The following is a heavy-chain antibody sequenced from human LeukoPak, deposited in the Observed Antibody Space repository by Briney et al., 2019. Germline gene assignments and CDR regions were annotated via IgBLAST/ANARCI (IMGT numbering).Heavy chain of an antibody. D-gene: IGHD3-22*01. CDR3: AKRGVVIRVILVGYHKEAYYFDS. CDR1: GITFSNYG. Sequence: PGGSLRLSCAVSGITFSNYGMSWVRQAQGKGLEWVAGISDSGGSTNYADSVKGRFTISRDNPKNTLYLQMNSLRAEDTAVYFCAKRGVVIRVILVGYHKEAYYFDSWGQGALVTVSS. V-gene: IGHV3-23*01. CDR2: ISDSGGST. J-gene: IGHJ4*02.